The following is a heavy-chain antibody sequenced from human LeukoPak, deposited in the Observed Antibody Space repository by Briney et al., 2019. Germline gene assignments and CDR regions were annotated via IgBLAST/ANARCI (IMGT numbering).Heavy chain of an antibody. J-gene: IGHJ6*02. CDR2: ISWDGGST. D-gene: IGHD1-26*01. Sequence: GGSLRLSCAASGFTFDDYTMHWVRQAPGKGLEWVSLISWDGGSTYYADSVKGRFTISRDNSKNSLYLQMNSLRTEDTALYYCAKDMGATDYYYYGMDVWGQGTTVTVS. CDR1: GFTFDDYT. CDR3: AKDMGATDYYYYGMDV. V-gene: IGHV3-43*01.